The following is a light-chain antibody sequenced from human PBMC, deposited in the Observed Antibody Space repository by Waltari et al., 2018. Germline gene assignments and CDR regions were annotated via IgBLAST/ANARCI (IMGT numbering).Light chain of an antibody. CDR1: QDINSH. CDR2: AAP. V-gene: IGKV1-9*01. J-gene: IGKJ4*01. Sequence: DIQLTQSPSFLSASVGDRVTITCRASQDINSHLAWYQLRAGKAPKFLISAAPTLQSGVPSRFSGSGSGTDFTLTIRSLQPEDFATYYCQQLDTYPLTVGGGTKV. CDR3: QQLDTYPLT.